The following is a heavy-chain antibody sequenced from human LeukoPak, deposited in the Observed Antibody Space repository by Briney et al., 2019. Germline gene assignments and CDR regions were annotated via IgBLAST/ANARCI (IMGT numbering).Heavy chain of an antibody. V-gene: IGHV4-34*01. J-gene: IGHJ4*02. CDR2: INHSGST. Sequence: SETLSLTCAVYGGSFSGYYWSWIRQPPGKGLEWIGEINHSGSTNYNPSLKSRVTISVDTSKNQFSLKLSSVTAADAAVYYCARGGEQGDSEKLSPFDYWGQGTLVTVSS. CDR1: GGSFSGYY. D-gene: IGHD3-10*01. CDR3: ARGGEQGDSEKLSPFDY.